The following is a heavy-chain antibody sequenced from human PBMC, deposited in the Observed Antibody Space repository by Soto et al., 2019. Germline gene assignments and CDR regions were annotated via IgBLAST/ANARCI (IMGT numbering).Heavy chain of an antibody. CDR2: IWYDGSNK. V-gene: IGHV3-33*01. D-gene: IGHD3-9*01. CDR1: GFTFSSYG. J-gene: IGHJ5*02. Sequence: GGSLRLSCAASGFTFSSYGMHWVRQAPGKGLEWVAVIWYDGSNKYYADSVKGRFTISRDNSKNTLYLQMNSLRAEDTAVYYCARERTIYDIQNWFDPWGQGTLVTVSS. CDR3: ARERTIYDIQNWFDP.